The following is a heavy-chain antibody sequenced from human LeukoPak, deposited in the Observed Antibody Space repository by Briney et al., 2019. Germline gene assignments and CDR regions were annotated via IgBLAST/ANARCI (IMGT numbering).Heavy chain of an antibody. J-gene: IGHJ4*02. CDR1: GGSISSYY. Sequence: SETLSLTCTVSGGSISSYYWSRIRQPPGKGLEWIGYIYYSGSTNYNPSLKSRVTISVDTSKNQFSLKLSSVTAADTAVYYCARLSSGSSSWYDIDYWGQGTLVTVSA. CDR2: IYYSGST. CDR3: ARLSSGSSSWYDIDY. D-gene: IGHD6-13*01. V-gene: IGHV4-59*08.